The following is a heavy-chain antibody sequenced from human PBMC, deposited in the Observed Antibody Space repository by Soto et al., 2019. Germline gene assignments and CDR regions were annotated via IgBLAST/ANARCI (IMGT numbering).Heavy chain of an antibody. CDR3: ARDKNSSGWYTHDAFDI. V-gene: IGHV1-18*04. CDR2: ISAYNGNT. D-gene: IGHD6-19*01. Sequence: ASVKVSFKASGYDFSNNGVSWVRQVPGQGLEWMGWISAYNGNTNYAQKLQGRVTMTTDTSTSTAYMELRSLRSDDTAVYYCARDKNSSGWYTHDAFDIWGQGTMVTVSS. J-gene: IGHJ3*02. CDR1: GYDFSNNG.